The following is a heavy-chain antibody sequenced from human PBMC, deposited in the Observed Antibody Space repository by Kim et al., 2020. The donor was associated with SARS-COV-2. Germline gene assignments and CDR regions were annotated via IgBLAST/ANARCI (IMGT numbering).Heavy chain of an antibody. CDR1: GFTFSSYA. Sequence: GGSLRLSCAASGFTFSSYAMHWVRQAPGKGLEWVAVISYDGSNKYYADSVKGRFTISRDNSKNTLYLQMNSLRAEDTAVYYCARDSYCSSTSCQGIRAFDIWGQGTMVTVSS. CDR2: ISYDGSNK. D-gene: IGHD2-2*01. V-gene: IGHV3-30-3*01. CDR3: ARDSYCSSTSCQGIRAFDI. J-gene: IGHJ3*02.